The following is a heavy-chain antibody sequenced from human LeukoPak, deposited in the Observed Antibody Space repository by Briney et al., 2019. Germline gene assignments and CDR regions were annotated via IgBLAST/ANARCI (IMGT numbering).Heavy chain of an antibody. J-gene: IGHJ4*02. CDR1: GFSVSNNY. CDR3: ARAAIAAAGPFDY. CDR2: FYSASTT. V-gene: IGHV3-66*01. Sequence: GGSLRLSCAASGFSVSNNYMTWVRQAPGKGLEWVSVFYSASTTYYTDSVKGRFTISRDNSKNTLYLQMNSLRVEDTAIYYCARAAIAAAGPFDYWGQGTLVTVSS. D-gene: IGHD6-13*01.